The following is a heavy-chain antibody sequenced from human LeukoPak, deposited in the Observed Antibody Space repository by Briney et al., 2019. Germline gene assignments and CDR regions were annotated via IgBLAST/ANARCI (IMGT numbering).Heavy chain of an antibody. CDR3: ARGPFDWLLDY. CDR2: ISYDGSNK. D-gene: IGHD3-9*01. J-gene: IGHJ4*02. Sequence: PGGSLRLSCAAAGFTFSSCAMHWVRQAPGKGLEWVAVISYDGSNKYYADSVKGRFTISRDNSKNTLYLQMNSLRAEDTAVYYCARGPFDWLLDYWGQGTRVTVSS. V-gene: IGHV3-30*04. CDR1: GFTFSSCA.